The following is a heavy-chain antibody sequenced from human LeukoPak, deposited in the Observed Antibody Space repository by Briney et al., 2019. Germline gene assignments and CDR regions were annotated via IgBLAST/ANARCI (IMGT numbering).Heavy chain of an antibody. CDR3: ARDRGPNTFDY. CDR1: GFTFSNSW. V-gene: IGHV3-7*01. CDR2: KKQDGSEK. Sequence: GGSLRLSCVASGFTFSNSWMIWVRQDPGKGPEGVASKKQDGSEKYYVDSVMGRFTISKDNAKNSLYLQMNSLRVEDMAIYYCARDRGPNTFDYWGQGTLVTVSS. D-gene: IGHD3-10*01. J-gene: IGHJ4*02.